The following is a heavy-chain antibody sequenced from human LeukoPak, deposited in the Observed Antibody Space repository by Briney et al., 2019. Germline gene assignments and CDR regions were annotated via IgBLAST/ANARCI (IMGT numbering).Heavy chain of an antibody. CDR2: ISGSGGST. D-gene: IGHD2-2*01. CDR1: EFTFSNYA. Sequence: GGSLRLSCAASEFTFSNYAMSWVRQAPGKGLEWVSAISGSGGSTYYADSVKGRFTISRDNSKNTLYLQMNSLRAEDTAVYYCAESHSTSCYANLDFWGQGTLVTVSS. J-gene: IGHJ4*02. CDR3: AESHSTSCYANLDF. V-gene: IGHV3-23*01.